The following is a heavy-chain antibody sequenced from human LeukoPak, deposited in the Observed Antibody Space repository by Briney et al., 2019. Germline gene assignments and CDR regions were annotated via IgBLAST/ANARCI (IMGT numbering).Heavy chain of an antibody. CDR3: AKGQLWLQGVFDY. J-gene: IGHJ4*02. CDR2: ISYDGSNK. Sequence: PGGSLRLSCAASGFTFSSYGMHWVRQAPGKGLEWVAVISYDGSNKYYADSVKGRFTISRDNSKNTLYLQMNSLRAEDKAVYYCAKGQLWLQGVFDYWGQGTLVTVSS. CDR1: GFTFSSYG. V-gene: IGHV3-30*18. D-gene: IGHD5-18*01.